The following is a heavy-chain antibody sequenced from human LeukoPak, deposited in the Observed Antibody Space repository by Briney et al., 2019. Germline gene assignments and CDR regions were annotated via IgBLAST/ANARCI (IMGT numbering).Heavy chain of an antibody. D-gene: IGHD6-13*01. CDR2: ISYSGST. CDR1: GGSIISYY. CDR3: ARDLVFRDGGQRLVRWDYFDY. Sequence: SETLSLTCTVSGGSIISYYWSWIRQPPGKGLEWIGYISYSGSTNYNPSLKSRVTISVDTSKNQFSLKLSSVTAADTAVYYCARDLVFRDGGQRLVRWDYFDYWGQGTLVTVSS. V-gene: IGHV4-59*01. J-gene: IGHJ4*02.